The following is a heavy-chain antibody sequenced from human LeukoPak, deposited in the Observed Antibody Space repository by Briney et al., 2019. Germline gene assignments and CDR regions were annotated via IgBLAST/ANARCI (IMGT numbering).Heavy chain of an antibody. V-gene: IGHV3-23*01. D-gene: IGHD3-10*01. CDR1: GFTFSSYG. J-gene: IGHJ4*02. Sequence: PGGSLRLSCAASGFTFSSYGMSWVRQAPGKGLEWVSAISGSGGSTYYADSVKGRFTISRDNSKNTLYLQMNSLRAKDTAVYYCAKQEDYGSGTDYWGQGTLVTVSS. CDR3: AKQEDYGSGTDY. CDR2: ISGSGGST.